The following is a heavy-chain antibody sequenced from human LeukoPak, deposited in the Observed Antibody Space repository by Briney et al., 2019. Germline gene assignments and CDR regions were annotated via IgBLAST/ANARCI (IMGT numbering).Heavy chain of an antibody. V-gene: IGHV4-34*01. Sequence: SETLSLTCAVYGGSFSGYYWSWIRQPPGKGLEWIGEINHSGSTNYIPSLKSRVTISVDTSKNQFSLKLSSVTAADTAVYYCARHATVLTNWFDPWGQGTLVTVSS. D-gene: IGHD4-11*01. CDR1: GGSFSGYY. J-gene: IGHJ5*02. CDR3: ARHATVLTNWFDP. CDR2: INHSGST.